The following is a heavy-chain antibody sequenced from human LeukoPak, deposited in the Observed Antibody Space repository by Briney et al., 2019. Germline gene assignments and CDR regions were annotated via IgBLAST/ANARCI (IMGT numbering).Heavy chain of an antibody. J-gene: IGHJ6*04. Sequence: GGSLRLSCAASGITFNTYAMHLGRQTPKTGLEWVAVISFGGSDKYFAASVKGRFTICGDNSRSTLFLAMNSLRVDGTAVYYCARGPYFGSGSYIAGGGIDVWGEGTTVTASS. D-gene: IGHD3-10*01. V-gene: IGHV3-30-3*01. CDR2: ISFGGSDK. CDR3: ARGPYFGSGSYIAGGGIDV. CDR1: GITFNTYA.